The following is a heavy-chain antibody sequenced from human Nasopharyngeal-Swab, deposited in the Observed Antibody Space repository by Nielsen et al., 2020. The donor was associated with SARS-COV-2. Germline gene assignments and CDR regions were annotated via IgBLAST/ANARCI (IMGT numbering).Heavy chain of an antibody. D-gene: IGHD6-13*01. CDR2: IKQDGRDK. J-gene: IGHJ4*02. CDR3: ARDDIAAADYYFDY. Sequence: GGSLRLSCAASGFTFSSYCMSWVRQAPGKGLEWVANIKQDGRDKYYVDSVKGRFTISRDNAKNSLYLQMNSLRAEDTAVYYCARDDIAAADYYFDYWGQGTLVTVSS. V-gene: IGHV3-7*01. CDR1: GFTFSSYC.